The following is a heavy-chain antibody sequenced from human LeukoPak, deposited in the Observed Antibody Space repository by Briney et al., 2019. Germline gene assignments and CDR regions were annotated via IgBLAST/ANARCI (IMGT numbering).Heavy chain of an antibody. CDR2: ISGSGGNT. V-gene: IGHV3-23*01. CDR1: GFTFSSNA. J-gene: IGHJ1*01. CDR3: ARTTSTTDEYFQH. Sequence: GGSLRLSCAASGFTFSSNALSWVRQAPGKGLEWVSAISGSGGNTYYADSVKGRFTISRDNAKNSLYLQMNSLRAEDTAVYYCARTTSTTDEYFQHWGQGTLVTVSS. D-gene: IGHD1-7*01.